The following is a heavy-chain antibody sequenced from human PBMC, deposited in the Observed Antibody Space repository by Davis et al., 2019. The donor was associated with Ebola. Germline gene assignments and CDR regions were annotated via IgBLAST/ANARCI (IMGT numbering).Heavy chain of an antibody. J-gene: IGHJ4*02. D-gene: IGHD2-15*01. CDR2: ISSSSSYI. CDR3: ARDRDYHDLVVVAATDPSFDY. Sequence: PGGSLRLSCAASGFTFSSYSMNWVRQAPGKGLEWVSSISSSSSYIYYADSVKGRFTISRDNAKNSLYLQMNSLRAEDTAVYYCARDRDYHDLVVVAATDPSFDYWGQGTLVTVSS. V-gene: IGHV3-21*01. CDR1: GFTFSSYS.